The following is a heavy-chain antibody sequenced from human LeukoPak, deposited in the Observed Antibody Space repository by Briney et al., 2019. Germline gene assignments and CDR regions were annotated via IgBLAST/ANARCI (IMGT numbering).Heavy chain of an antibody. CDR1: GGSISSSSYY. J-gene: IGHJ4*02. CDR2: IYTSGST. CDR3: ARVPGYYGSGSFIDY. Sequence: SETLSLTCTVSGGSISSSSYYWSWIRQPAGKGLEWIGRIYTSGSTNYNPSLKRRVTISVDTSKNQFSLKLSSVTAADTAVYYCARVPGYYGSGSFIDYWGQGTLVTVSS. D-gene: IGHD3-10*01. V-gene: IGHV4-61*02.